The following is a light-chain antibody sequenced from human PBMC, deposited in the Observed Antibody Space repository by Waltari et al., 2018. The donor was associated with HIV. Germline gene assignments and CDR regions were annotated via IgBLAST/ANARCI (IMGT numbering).Light chain of an antibody. V-gene: IGLV2-14*01. CDR3: SSYTSSSSYV. CDR1: SSDVGGYNY. CDR2: DVS. Sequence: QPALTQPASVAVSPGPSITISCTGPSSDVGGYNYVSWYHQHPGKAPKLMIYDVSNRPSGVSNRFSCSKSGNTASLTISGLQAEDEADYYCSSYTSSSSYVFGTGTKVTVL. J-gene: IGLJ1*01.